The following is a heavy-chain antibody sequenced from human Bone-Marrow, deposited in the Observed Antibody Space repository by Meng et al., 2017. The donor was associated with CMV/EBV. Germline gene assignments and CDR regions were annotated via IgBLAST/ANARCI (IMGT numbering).Heavy chain of an antibody. CDR1: GGSISSSSYY. J-gene: IGHJ5*02. CDR2: IYYSGST. V-gene: IGHV4-39*07. D-gene: IGHD1-26*01. Sequence: GSLRLSCTVSGGSISSSSYYWGWIRQPPGKGLEWIGSIYYSGSTYYNPSLKSRVTISVDTSKNQFSLKLSSVTAADTAVYYCAREHRWSPNWFDPWGQGTLVTVSS. CDR3: AREHRWSPNWFDP.